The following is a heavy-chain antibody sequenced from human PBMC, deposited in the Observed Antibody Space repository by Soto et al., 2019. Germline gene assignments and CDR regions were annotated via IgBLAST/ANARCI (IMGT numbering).Heavy chain of an antibody. CDR3: ARDPPIVVVLAATPYFDY. D-gene: IGHD2-15*01. CDR2: ISYDGSNK. J-gene: IGHJ4*02. CDR1: GFTFSSYA. Sequence: QVQLVESGGGVVQPGRSLRLSCAASGFTFSSYAMHWVRQAPGKGLEWVAVISYDGSNKYYADSVKGRFTISRDNSKNTLYLQMNSLRAEDTAVYYCARDPPIVVVLAATPYFDYWGQGTLVTVSS. V-gene: IGHV3-30-3*01.